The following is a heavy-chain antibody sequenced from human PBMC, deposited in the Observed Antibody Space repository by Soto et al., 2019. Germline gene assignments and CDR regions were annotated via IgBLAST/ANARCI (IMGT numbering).Heavy chain of an antibody. CDR2: ISGSGRTT. Sequence: EVQLLESGGGLVQPGGSLRLSCAASGFTFGTYAMKWLRQAPGRGLEWVSFISGSGRTTYYADSVKGRFTVSRDNSKNPMYMQMDSLRAEDTALYYCAKFREPAYSYYYRDVWGKGTTGGVSS. J-gene: IGHJ6*03. CDR3: AKFREPAYSYYYRDV. CDR1: GFTFGTYA. D-gene: IGHD3-10*01. V-gene: IGHV3-23*01.